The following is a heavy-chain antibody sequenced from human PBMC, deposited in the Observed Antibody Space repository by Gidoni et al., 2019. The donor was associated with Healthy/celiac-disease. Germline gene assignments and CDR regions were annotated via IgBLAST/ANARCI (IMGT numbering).Heavy chain of an antibody. CDR3: AKDLKYYDTSGYLW. CDR2: ISYDGSNK. D-gene: IGHD3-22*01. CDR1: GSTLSSYG. J-gene: IGHJ4*02. V-gene: IGHV3-30*18. Sequence: QVQRVESGGGVVQPGRAWRLACAASGSTLSSYGMHWVRQAPGKGLEWVAIISYDGSNKYYADSVKGRFTISRDNSKNTLYLQMNSLRAEDTAVYYCAKDLKYYDTSGYLWWGQGTLVTVSS.